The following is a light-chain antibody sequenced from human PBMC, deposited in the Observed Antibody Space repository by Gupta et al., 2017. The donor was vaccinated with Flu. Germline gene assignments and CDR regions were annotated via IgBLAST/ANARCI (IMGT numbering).Light chain of an antibody. J-gene: IGKJ1*01. CDR2: RAS. Sequence: QIPGKAPKLLITRASNVQSGVPSRFSGSGSGTEFTLTINRLQSEDFGTYYCQQSDISPRTFGQGTKVEVK. CDR3: QQSDISPRT. V-gene: IGKV1-39*01.